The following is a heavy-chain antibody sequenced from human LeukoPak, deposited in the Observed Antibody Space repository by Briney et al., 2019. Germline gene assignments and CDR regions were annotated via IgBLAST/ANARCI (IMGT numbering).Heavy chain of an antibody. J-gene: IGHJ3*02. Sequence: GGSLRLSCAASGFTFSSYAMSWVRQAPGKGLEWVSAISGSGGSTYYADSVKGRFTISRDNSKSTLYLQMNSLRAEDTAVYYCANNIVPAAYHDAFDIWGQGTMVTVSS. V-gene: IGHV3-23*01. CDR3: ANNIVPAAYHDAFDI. CDR2: ISGSGGST. CDR1: GFTFSSYA. D-gene: IGHD2-2*01.